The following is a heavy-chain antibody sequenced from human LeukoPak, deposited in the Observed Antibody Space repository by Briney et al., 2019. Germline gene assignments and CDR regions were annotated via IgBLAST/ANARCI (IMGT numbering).Heavy chain of an antibody. D-gene: IGHD4-23*01. CDR2: ISSSSSTI. CDR1: GFTFSSYS. V-gene: IGHV3-48*01. J-gene: IGHJ4*02. CDR3: ARWTTVVIPIFDY. Sequence: GGSLRLSCAASGFTFSSYSMNWVRQAPGKGLEWVSYISSSSSTIYYADSVKGRFTISRDNAKNSLYLQMNSLRAEDTAVYYCARWTTVVIPIFDYWGQGTLVTVSS.